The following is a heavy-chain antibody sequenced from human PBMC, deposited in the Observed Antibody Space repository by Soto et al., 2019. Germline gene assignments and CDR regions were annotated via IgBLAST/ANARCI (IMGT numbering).Heavy chain of an antibody. V-gene: IGHV4-59*08. CDR3: ARRVCSSSSCYLAYDSWLDP. Sequence: PSETLSLTCTVSGGSINSYYWNWIRQPPGKGLEWIGYIHYSGTTKYNPSLKSRVSTSVDTSKNQFSLNLSSVTAADTAVYYCARRVCSSSSCYLAYDSWLDPWGQGMLVTSPQ. D-gene: IGHD2-2*01. CDR1: GGSINSYY. J-gene: IGHJ5*02. CDR2: IHYSGTT.